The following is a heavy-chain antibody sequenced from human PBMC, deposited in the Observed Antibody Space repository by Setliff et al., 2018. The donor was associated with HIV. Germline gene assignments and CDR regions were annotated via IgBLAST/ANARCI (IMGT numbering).Heavy chain of an antibody. V-gene: IGHV1-18*01. Sequence: ASVKVSCKASGYTFINYGFSWVRQAPGQGLEWMGWISAYNGNTNYAQKLQGRVTMTTDTSTSTAYMELRSLRSDDTAVYYCARVAGGDIVVVVAATPYYYYMDVWGKGTTVTVSS. CDR3: ARVAGGDIVVVVAATPYYYYMDV. CDR2: ISAYNGNT. J-gene: IGHJ6*03. CDR1: GYTFINYG. D-gene: IGHD2-15*01.